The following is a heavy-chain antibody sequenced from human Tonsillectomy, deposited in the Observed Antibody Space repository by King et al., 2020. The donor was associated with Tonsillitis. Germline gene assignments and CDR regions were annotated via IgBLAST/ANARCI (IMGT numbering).Heavy chain of an antibody. V-gene: IGHV1-2*02. J-gene: IGHJ5*02. CDR2: INPNSGGT. Sequence: QLVQSGAEVKKPGASVKVSCKASGYTFTGYYMHWVRQAPGQGLEWMGWINPNSGGTKYAQKFQGRGTMTRETSISIAYMELRRLRSDDTAVYYCARVRCSSTSCYTVRWFDPWGQGTLVTVSS. CDR3: ARVRCSSTSCYTVRWFDP. D-gene: IGHD2-2*02. CDR1: GYTFTGYY.